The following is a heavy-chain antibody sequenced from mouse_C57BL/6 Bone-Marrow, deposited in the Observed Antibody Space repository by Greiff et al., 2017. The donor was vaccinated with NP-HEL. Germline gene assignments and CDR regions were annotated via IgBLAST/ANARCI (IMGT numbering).Heavy chain of an antibody. CDR3: ARHGERRGWYFDV. CDR1: EYEFPSHD. CDR2: INSDGGST. V-gene: IGHV5-2*01. J-gene: IGHJ1*03. Sequence: EVKLMESGGGLVQPGESLKLSCESNEYEFPSHDMSWVRKTPEKRLELVAAINSDGGSTYYPDTMERRFIISRDNTKKTLYLQMSSPRSEDTALYYCARHGERRGWYFDVWGTGTTVTVSS.